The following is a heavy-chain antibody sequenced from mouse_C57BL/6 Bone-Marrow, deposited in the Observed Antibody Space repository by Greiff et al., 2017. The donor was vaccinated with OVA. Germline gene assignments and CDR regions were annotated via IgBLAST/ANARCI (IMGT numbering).Heavy chain of an antibody. Sequence: DVKLQESGGDLVKPGGSLKLSCAASGFTFSSYGLSWVRQTPDKRLEWVATISSGGSYTYYPDSVKGRFTISRDNAKNTLYLQMSSLKSEDTAMYYCARRTYGYDWFAYWGQGTLVTVSA. CDR2: ISSGGSYT. V-gene: IGHV5-6*02. D-gene: IGHD2-2*01. CDR1: GFTFSSYG. CDR3: ARRTYGYDWFAY. J-gene: IGHJ3*01.